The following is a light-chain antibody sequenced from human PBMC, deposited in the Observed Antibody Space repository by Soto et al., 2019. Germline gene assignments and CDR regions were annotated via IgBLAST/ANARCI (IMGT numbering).Light chain of an antibody. V-gene: IGKV3-20*01. CDR3: HHYGGWFT. CDR1: QNLGTLY. J-gene: IGKJ5*01. Sequence: EMWLQQSTSPLSLSPGERCSLSCMASQNLGTLYLAWFQQKSGQAPRLLIYSASRRATGIPDRFTGSGSGTDFTLTINRLEPEDFAVYYCHHYGGWFTFGRGTRLEIK. CDR2: SAS.